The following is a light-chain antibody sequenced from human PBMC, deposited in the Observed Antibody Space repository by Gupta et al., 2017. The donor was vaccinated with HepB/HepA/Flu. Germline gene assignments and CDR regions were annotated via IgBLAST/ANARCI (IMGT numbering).Light chain of an antibody. CDR3: QESYSTPLT. J-gene: IGKJ4*01. CDR1: QSINGY. CDR2: AAP. V-gene: IGKV1-39*01. Sequence: DIQMTQSPSSLSASVGDRVTITCRASQSINGYLNWYQQKPGKAPKLLIYAAPSLQSGVPSRFSGSGSGTDFTLTISSLQPDDFATYYCQESYSTPLTFGGGAKVEIK.